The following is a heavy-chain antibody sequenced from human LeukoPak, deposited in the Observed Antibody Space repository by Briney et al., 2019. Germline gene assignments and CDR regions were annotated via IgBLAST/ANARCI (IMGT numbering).Heavy chain of an antibody. CDR1: GFTFKTHA. CDR2: IDDSGVIR. D-gene: IGHD3-22*01. CDR3: AKRLKRNYYYHYAMDV. V-gene: IGHV3-23*01. J-gene: IGHJ6*02. Sequence: GGSLRLSCAASGFTFKTHAMSWVRQAPGKGLEWVSRIDDSGVIRSYTDSVKGRFAISRDNSKMTLTLQMNSLRAEDTAVYYCAKRLKRNYYYHYAMDVWGQGTTVTVSS.